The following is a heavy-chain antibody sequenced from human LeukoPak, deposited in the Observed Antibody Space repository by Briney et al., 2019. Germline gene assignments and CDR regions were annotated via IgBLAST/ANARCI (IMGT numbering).Heavy chain of an antibody. CDR2: ISGSGDDS. CDR1: GFTFSSYA. D-gene: IGHD5-18*01. V-gene: IGHV3-23*01. Sequence: GSLRLSCAASGFTFSSYALSWVRQAPGKGLEWVSVISGSGDDSYYADSVKGRFTISRDNSKNTLYLQMNSLRAEDTAVYYCARSSGYSYGSFDYWGQGTLVTVSS. J-gene: IGHJ4*02. CDR3: ARSSGYSYGSFDY.